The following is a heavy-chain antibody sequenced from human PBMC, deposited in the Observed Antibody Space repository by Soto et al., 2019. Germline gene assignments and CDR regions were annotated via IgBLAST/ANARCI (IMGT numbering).Heavy chain of an antibody. V-gene: IGHV3-48*03. Sequence: GGSLRLSCVASGFTFSNYEINWVRQAPGKGLEWVSYISSSGSPIYYADSVKGRFTISRDNAKNSLYLQMNSLRAEDTAVYYCARDDYSNSYGMDVWGQGTTVTVSS. CDR2: ISSSGSPI. D-gene: IGHD4-4*01. CDR1: GFTFSNYE. J-gene: IGHJ6*02. CDR3: ARDDYSNSYGMDV.